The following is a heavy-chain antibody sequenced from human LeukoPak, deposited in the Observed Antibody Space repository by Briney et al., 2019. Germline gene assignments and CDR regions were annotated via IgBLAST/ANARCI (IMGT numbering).Heavy chain of an antibody. CDR2: ISGSGGST. J-gene: IGHJ6*02. V-gene: IGHV3-23*01. Sequence: GGSLRLSCAASGFTFSSYAMSWVRQAPGKGLEWVSAISGSGGSTYYADSVRGRFTISRDNSKNTLYLQMNSLRVEDTAVYYCARGSNYYDSSGYYPLTYYYYYGMDVWGQGTAVTVSS. CDR1: GFTFSSYA. CDR3: ARGSNYYDSSGYYPLTYYYYYGMDV. D-gene: IGHD3-22*01.